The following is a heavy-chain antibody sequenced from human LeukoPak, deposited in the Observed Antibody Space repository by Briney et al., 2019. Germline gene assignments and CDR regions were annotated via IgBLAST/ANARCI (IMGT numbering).Heavy chain of an antibody. Sequence: SVKVSCEASGGTFSSYAISWVRQAPGQGLEWMGRIIPIFGTANYAQKFQGRVTITADKSTSTAYMELSSLRSEDTAVYYCARDRPVTTGGGFDYWGQGTLVTVSS. V-gene: IGHV1-69*06. CDR2: IIPIFGTA. J-gene: IGHJ4*02. CDR3: ARDRPVTTGGGFDY. D-gene: IGHD4-17*01. CDR1: GGTFSSYA.